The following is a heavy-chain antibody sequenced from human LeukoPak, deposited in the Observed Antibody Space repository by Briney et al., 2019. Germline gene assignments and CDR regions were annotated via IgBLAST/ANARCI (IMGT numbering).Heavy chain of an antibody. D-gene: IGHD1-26*01. CDR3: AKSGGYGLIDY. CDR2: IYYSRST. CDR1: GGSISSGGYA. J-gene: IGHJ4*02. Sequence: ASETLSLTCAVAGGSISSGGYAWSWLRQPPGKGLEWIGYIYYSRSTYYNPSLKSRVTISVATSKTQFSLKLSSGTAADTAMDYCAKSGGYGLIDYWGQGTLVTVSS. V-gene: IGHV4-30-4*07.